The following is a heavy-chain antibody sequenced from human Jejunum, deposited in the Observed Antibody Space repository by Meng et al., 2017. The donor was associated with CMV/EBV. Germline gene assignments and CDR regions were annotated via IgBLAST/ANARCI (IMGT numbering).Heavy chain of an antibody. Sequence: SGGTFSGYAFTWVRQAPGQGLEWMGGIIPVFGTANYAQKFQGRVTITTDESTATAYMELSSLTSEDTAVYYCARSSAGHYVLDYADYWGQGTLVTVSS. V-gene: IGHV1-69*05. CDR3: ARSSAGHYVLDYADY. CDR2: IIPVFGTA. D-gene: IGHD3-10*02. CDR1: GGTFSGYA. J-gene: IGHJ4*02.